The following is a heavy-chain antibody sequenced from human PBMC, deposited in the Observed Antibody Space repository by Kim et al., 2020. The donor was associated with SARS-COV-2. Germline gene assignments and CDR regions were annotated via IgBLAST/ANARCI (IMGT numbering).Heavy chain of an antibody. J-gene: IGHJ4*02. CDR3: ATAYALTVEPPAY. V-gene: IGHV1-24*01. Sequence: IYAQKFQGRVTMTEDTSTDTAYMELSSLRSEDTAVYYCATAYALTVEPPAYWGQGTLVTVSS. D-gene: IGHD6-19*01.